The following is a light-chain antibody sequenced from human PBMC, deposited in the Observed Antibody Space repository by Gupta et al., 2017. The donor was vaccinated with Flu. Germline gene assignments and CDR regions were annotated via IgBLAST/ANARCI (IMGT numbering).Light chain of an antibody. J-gene: IGKJ2*01. CDR2: EVS. V-gene: IGKV2D-29*01. CDR3: MQARRLYT. CDR1: QSLLFTDGKTY. Sequence: SVTVRQPASISCTSSQSLLFTDGKTYLYWYLQRPGQPPQPLIYEVSNRFAGVSDRFTGSGSDTDFTLTISRVEAEDAGTYYCMQARRLYTFGPGTTLDI.